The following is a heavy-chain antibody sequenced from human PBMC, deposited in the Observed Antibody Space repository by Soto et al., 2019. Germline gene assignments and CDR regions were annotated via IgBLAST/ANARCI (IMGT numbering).Heavy chain of an antibody. CDR1: GYAFASYG. CDR3: AGSQLRFLEWLSFCPQEGSNRPYYYCLDV. Sequence: APVKVSCEACGYAFASYGMSWLRHATEQGLEWMGWISAYNGNTNYAQKLQGRVTMTTDTSTSTAYMELRSMRADDTAVYYCAGSQLRFLEWLSFCPQEGSNRPYYYCLDVRGKGTTVTVSS. CDR2: ISAYNGNT. D-gene: IGHD3-3*01. J-gene: IGHJ6*03. V-gene: IGHV1-18*01.